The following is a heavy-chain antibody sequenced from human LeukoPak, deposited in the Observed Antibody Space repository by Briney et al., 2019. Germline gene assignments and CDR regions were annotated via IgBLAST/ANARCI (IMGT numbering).Heavy chain of an antibody. CDR1: GGSISSYY. CDR2: IYYSGST. D-gene: IGHD3-10*01. CDR3: ARDSSAGLGGSGSYFHFDY. Sequence: SETLSLTCAVSGGSISSYYWSWIRQPPGKGLEWIGYIYYSGSTNYNPSLKSRVTISVDTSKNQFSLKLSSVTAADTAVYYCARDSSAGLGGSGSYFHFDYWGQGTLVTVSS. V-gene: IGHV4-59*01. J-gene: IGHJ4*02.